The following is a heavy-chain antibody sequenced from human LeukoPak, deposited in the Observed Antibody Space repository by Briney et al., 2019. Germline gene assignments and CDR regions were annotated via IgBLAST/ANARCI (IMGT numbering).Heavy chain of an antibody. CDR1: GFTFDDYA. Sequence: GGSLRLSCAASGFTFDDYAMPWVRQAPGKGLEWVSLISWDGGSSYYADSVKGRFTISRDNSKNSLYLQMNSLRAEDTALYYCAKDSVAVTGTGNIDYWGQGTLVTVSS. J-gene: IGHJ4*02. CDR2: ISWDGGSS. V-gene: IGHV3-43D*03. CDR3: AKDSVAVTGTGNIDY. D-gene: IGHD6-19*01.